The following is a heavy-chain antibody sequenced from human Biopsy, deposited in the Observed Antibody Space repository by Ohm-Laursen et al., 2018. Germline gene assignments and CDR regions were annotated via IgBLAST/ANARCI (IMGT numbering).Heavy chain of an antibody. CDR1: SYTFTDYN. V-gene: IGHV1-2*02. CDR3: ARDPLNGHKHFDY. D-gene: IGHD2-8*01. CDR2: INCKAGAT. J-gene: IGHJ4*02. Sequence: ALVKVSCKASSYTFTDYNIHWMRQAPGQGLEWLGYINCKAGATNYAQKFQGTVTMTRDTSISTAYLALGSLRSADTAIYYCARDPLNGHKHFDYWGQGSLVTVSS.